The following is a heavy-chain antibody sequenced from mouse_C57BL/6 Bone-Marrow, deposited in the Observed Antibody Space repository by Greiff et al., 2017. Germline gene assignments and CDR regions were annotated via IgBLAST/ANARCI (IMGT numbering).Heavy chain of an antibody. CDR3: ARDDGYYVAWFAY. D-gene: IGHD2-3*01. CDR1: GFTFSDYG. J-gene: IGHJ3*01. V-gene: IGHV5-17*01. Sequence: EVQVVESGGGLVKPGGSLKLSCAASGFTFSDYGMHWVRQAPEKGLEWVAYISSGSSTIYYADTVKGRFTISRDNAKNTLFLQMTSLRSEDTAMYYCARDDGYYVAWFAYWGQGTLVTVSA. CDR2: ISSGSSTI.